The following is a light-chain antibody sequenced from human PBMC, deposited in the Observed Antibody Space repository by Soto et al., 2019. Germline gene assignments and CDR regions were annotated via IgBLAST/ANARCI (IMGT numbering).Light chain of an antibody. CDR1: QTVRNNY. CDR3: QQYVTSPRT. V-gene: IGKV3-20*01. Sequence: EFVLTQSPCTLSLSPGERATLSCRASQTVRNNYLACYQQKPGQAPRLLIYDASSRATGIPDRFSGGGSGTNFTLTISRLEPEDFAVYYCQQYVTSPRTFGQGTKVDIK. CDR2: DAS. J-gene: IGKJ1*01.